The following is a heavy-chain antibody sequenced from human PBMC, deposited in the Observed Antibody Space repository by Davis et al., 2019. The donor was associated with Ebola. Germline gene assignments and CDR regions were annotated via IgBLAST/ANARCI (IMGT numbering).Heavy chain of an antibody. J-gene: IGHJ2*01. Sequence: ASVKVSCKASGYTFTSYAIHWVRQAPGQRLEWMGWINAGNGNTKYSQNFQGRVTISRDPSANTAYMELSSLKSEDTAVYYCARPANLASRPSYWYFDLWGRGTPVTVSS. CDR3: ARPANLASRPSYWYFDL. D-gene: IGHD6-6*01. CDR2: INAGNGNT. V-gene: IGHV1-3*01. CDR1: GYTFTSYA.